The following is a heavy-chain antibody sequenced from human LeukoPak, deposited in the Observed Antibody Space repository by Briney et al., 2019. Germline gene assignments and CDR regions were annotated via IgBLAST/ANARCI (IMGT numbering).Heavy chain of an antibody. D-gene: IGHD5-18*01. CDR2: IKQNGDET. CDR3: ARDFRQLWLRTFDY. Sequence: GGSLRLSCAASGFTISSFWMGWVRQAPGKGLEWVANIKQNGDETYYVDSVKGRFTISRDNAKNSLYLQMNSLRAEDTAVYYCARDFRQLWLRTFDYWGQGTLVTVSS. V-gene: IGHV3-7*01. CDR1: GFTISSFW. J-gene: IGHJ4*02.